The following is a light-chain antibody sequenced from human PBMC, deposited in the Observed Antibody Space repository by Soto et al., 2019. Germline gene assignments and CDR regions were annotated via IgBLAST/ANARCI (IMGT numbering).Light chain of an antibody. CDR2: DAS. J-gene: IGKJ1*01. CDR1: QSVSSTY. Sequence: EIVLTHSLGTLSFSPGEGATVXSRAGQSVSSTYLAWYQQKPGQAPTLLIYDASNRATGIPARFSGSGSGTDFTLTISSLEPEDFAVYYCQQRSNWPPWTFGQGTKVDIK. CDR3: QQRSNWPPWT. V-gene: IGKV3-11*01.